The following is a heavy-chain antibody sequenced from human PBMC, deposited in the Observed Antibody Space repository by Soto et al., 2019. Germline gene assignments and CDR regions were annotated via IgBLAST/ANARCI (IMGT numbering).Heavy chain of an antibody. CDR2: INPSGGST. CDR3: ARASKITMIVVVITPDLDY. V-gene: IGHV1-46*01. Sequence: GASVKVSCKASGYTFTSYYMHWVRQAPGQGLEWMGIINPSGGSTSYAQKFQGRVTMTRDTSTSTVYMELSSLRSEDTAVYYCARASKITMIVVVITPDLDYWGQGTLVTVSS. D-gene: IGHD3-22*01. CDR1: GYTFTSYY. J-gene: IGHJ4*02.